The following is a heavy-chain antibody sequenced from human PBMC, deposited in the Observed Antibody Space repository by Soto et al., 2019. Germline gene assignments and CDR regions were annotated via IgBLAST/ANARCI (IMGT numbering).Heavy chain of an antibody. Sequence: PGESLKISCKGSGYSFTSYWISWVRQMPGKGLEWMGRIDPSDSYTNYSPSFQGRVTISADKSISTAYLQWSSLKASDTAMYYCARRGSYYDYYYGMDVWGQGTTVTVSS. J-gene: IGHJ6*02. CDR1: GYSFTSYW. CDR2: IDPSDSYT. CDR3: ARRGSYYDYYYGMDV. V-gene: IGHV5-10-1*01. D-gene: IGHD1-26*01.